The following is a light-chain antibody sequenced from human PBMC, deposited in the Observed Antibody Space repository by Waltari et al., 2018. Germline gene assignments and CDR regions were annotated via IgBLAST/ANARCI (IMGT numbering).Light chain of an antibody. J-gene: IGLJ1*01. CDR1: TSNIGNYY. V-gene: IGLV1-51*01. CDR2: DNN. CDR3: ATWDSSLDSYV. Sequence: CSGNTSNIGNYYVSWYQHLPGTAPKLLIFDNNQRPSGIPDRFSGSKSGTSATLGITGLQTGDEADYYCATWDSSLDSYVFGTGSKVTVL.